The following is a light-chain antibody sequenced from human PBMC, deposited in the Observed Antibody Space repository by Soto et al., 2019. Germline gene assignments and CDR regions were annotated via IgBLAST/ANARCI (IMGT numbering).Light chain of an antibody. CDR3: QQYSGSIT. J-gene: IGKJ5*01. CDR2: DSS. CDR1: QSLGGNN. Sequence: EIVLTQSPGTLSLYPGETATLSCRANQSLGGNNLAWYHHRPGQAPRLLIYDSSRRATGIPDRFSGSGSGTDYTLTISRLEPEDFAIYYCQQYSGSITFGQGTRLEIE. V-gene: IGKV3-20*01.